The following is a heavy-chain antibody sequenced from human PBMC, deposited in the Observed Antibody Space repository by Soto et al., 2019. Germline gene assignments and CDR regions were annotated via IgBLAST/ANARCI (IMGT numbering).Heavy chain of an antibody. V-gene: IGHV1-18*01. J-gene: IGHJ4*02. CDR3: AGGRYGDY. Sequence: QVHLVQSGAEVKKPGASVKVSCKGSGYAFTTYGITWVRQAPGQGLEWMGWISAHNGNTNYAQKLQGRVTVTRDTSTSTAYMELRGLRYDDTAVYYCAGGRYGDYWGQGALVTVSS. D-gene: IGHD1-1*01. CDR2: ISAHNGNT. CDR1: GYAFTTYG.